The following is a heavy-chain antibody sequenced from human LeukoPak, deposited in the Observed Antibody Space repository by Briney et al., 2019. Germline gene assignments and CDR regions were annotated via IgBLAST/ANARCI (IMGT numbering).Heavy chain of an antibody. V-gene: IGHV3-23*01. D-gene: IGHD2-15*01. Sequence: PGGSLRLSCAASGFTFSSSAMSWVRQAPGKGLEWVSAINPSGDDTYYAESVRGRFTISRDNSKNTVYLQMNSLRAEDTAAYYCARQRGYCSSGSCYFDYWGRGTLVTVSS. CDR3: ARQRGYCSSGSCYFDY. CDR2: INPSGDDT. CDR1: GFTFSSSA. J-gene: IGHJ4*02.